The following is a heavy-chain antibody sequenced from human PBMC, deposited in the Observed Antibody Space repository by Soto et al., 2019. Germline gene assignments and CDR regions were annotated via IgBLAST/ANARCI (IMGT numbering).Heavy chain of an antibody. D-gene: IGHD3-9*01. V-gene: IGHV2-5*02. CDR1: GFSLSTSGVG. CDR2: IYWDDDK. Sequence: SGPTLVNPTQTLTLTCTFSGFSLSTSGVGVGWIRQPPGKALEWLALIYWDDDKRYSPSLKSRLTITKDTSKNQVVLTMTNMDPVDTATYYCAHRPPYYDILTGWYNWFDPWGQGTLVTASS. J-gene: IGHJ5*02. CDR3: AHRPPYYDILTGWYNWFDP.